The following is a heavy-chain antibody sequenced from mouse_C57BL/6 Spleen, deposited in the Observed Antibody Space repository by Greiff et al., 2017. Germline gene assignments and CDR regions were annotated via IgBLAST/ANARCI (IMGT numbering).Heavy chain of an antibody. CDR3: AGDTTGERGLDY. CDR2: IYPRDGST. D-gene: IGHD1-1*01. V-gene: IGHV1-78*01. CDR1: GYTFTDHT. J-gene: IGHJ2*01. Sequence: QVQLQQSDAELVKPGASVKISCKASGYTFTDHTIHWVKQRPEQGLEWIGYIYPRDGSTKYNEKFKGKATLTEDQSSSTAYMQLNSLTSEDAAVYCCAGDTTGERGLDYWGQGTTLTVSS.